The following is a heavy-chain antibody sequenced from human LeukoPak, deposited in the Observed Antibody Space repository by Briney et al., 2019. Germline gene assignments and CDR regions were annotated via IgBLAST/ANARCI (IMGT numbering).Heavy chain of an antibody. V-gene: IGHV4-39*01. J-gene: IGHJ5*02. Sequence: SETLSLTCTVSGGSISSSSYYWGWIRQPPGKGLEWIGSIYYSGSTYYNPSLKSRVTISVDTSKNQFSLKLSSVTAADTAVYYCARHQGLKTYYYDSRGYGGPFDPWGQGTLVTVSS. CDR1: GGSISSSSYY. CDR2: IYYSGST. D-gene: IGHD3-22*01. CDR3: ARHQGLKTYYYDSRGYGGPFDP.